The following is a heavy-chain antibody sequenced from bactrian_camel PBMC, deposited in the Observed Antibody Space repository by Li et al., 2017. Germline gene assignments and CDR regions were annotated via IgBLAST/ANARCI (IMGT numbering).Heavy chain of an antibody. CDR3: AAVAVVAGTTCLAPPTRVRRY. CDR2: IDSGGRT. Sequence: HVQLVESGGGSVQAGGSLRLSCGYTRSSNCMAWFRQTPGKEREGVAAIDSGGRTSYGDSVKGRVTISKDNAKNTLYPQMNSLKPEDTAMYYCAAVAVVAGTTCLAPPTRVRRYWGQGTQVTVS. D-gene: IGHD6*01. CDR1: YTRSSNC. V-gene: IGHV3S53*01. J-gene: IGHJ4*01.